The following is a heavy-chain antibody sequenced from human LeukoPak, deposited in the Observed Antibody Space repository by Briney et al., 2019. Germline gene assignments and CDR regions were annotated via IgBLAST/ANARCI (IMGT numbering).Heavy chain of an antibody. V-gene: IGHV4-4*07. CDR1: GGSISSYY. J-gene: IGHJ6*03. CDR3: ARVHGVRYCSSTSCYGGYMDV. D-gene: IGHD2-2*01. CDR2: IYTRGCT. Sequence: TSETLSLTCTVSGGSISSYYWSWIRQPAGKGLEWIGRIYTRGCTNYDPSLKSRVTMSVDTSKNQFSLKLSSVTAADTAVYYCARVHGVRYCSSTSCYGGYMDVWGKGTTVTVSS.